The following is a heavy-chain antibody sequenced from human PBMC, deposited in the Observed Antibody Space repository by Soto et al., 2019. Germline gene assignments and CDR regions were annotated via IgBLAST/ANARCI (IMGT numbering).Heavy chain of an antibody. CDR2: IYYSGST. J-gene: IGHJ4*02. Sequence: SETLSLTCTVSGGSISSGDYYWSWIRQPPGKGLEWIGYIYYSGSTYYNPSLKSRVTISVDTSKNQFSLKLSSVTAADTAVYYCARVYDILTGYYPFDYWGQGTLVTVS. CDR3: ARVYDILTGYYPFDY. CDR1: GGSISSGDYY. V-gene: IGHV4-30-4*01. D-gene: IGHD3-9*01.